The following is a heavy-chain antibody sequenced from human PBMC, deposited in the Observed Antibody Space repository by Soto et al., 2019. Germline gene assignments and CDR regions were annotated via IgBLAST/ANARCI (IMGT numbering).Heavy chain of an antibody. CDR2: INPDNGNT. Sequence: ASVKVSCKASGYTFTRYTMNWVRQAPGQRLEWMGWINPDNGNTKSSQKFQDRVIITRDTSASTAYMDLSSLRSEDTAVYYCVKGAAAGNYYYYGMDVWGQGTTVTVSS. V-gene: IGHV1-3*01. D-gene: IGHD6-13*01. CDR1: GYTFTRYT. CDR3: VKGAAAGNYYYYGMDV. J-gene: IGHJ6*02.